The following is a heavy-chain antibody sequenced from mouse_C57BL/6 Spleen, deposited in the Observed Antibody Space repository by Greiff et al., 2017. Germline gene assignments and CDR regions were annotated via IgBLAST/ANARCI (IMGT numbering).Heavy chain of an antibody. CDR2: IYPGSGNT. J-gene: IGHJ1*03. CDR3: ANEDFDV. CDR1: GYTFTDYY. V-gene: IGHV1-76*01. Sequence: VQLVESGAELVRPGASVKLSCKASGYTFTDYYINWVKQRPGQGLEWIARIYPGSGNTYYNEKFKGKATLTAEKSSSTAYMQLSSLTSEDSAVYFCANEDFDVWGTGTTVTVSS.